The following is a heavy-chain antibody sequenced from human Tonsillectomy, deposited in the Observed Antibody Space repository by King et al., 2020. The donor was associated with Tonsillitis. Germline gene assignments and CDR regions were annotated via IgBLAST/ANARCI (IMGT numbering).Heavy chain of an antibody. V-gene: IGHV3-23*04. CDR1: GFTFTTYA. J-gene: IGHJ4*02. CDR2: ISGGGGST. Sequence: GQLVQSGGGLVQPGGSLRLSCAASGFTFTTYAMSWVRQAPGKGLEWVSAISGGGGSTFYADSVKGRFTISRDNSKNTLYLQMNSLRAEDTALYYCAKGPXLXVXXFDYWXQGTLVTVSS. CDR3: AKGPXLXVXXFDY.